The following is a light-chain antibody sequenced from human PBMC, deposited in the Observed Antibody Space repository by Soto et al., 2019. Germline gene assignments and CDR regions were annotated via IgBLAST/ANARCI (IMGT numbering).Light chain of an antibody. CDR3: HQYGTLPLS. Sequence: EILLTQSPGTLSLSPGDRATLSCRASQSLGSTFLAWYQQKSGQSPRLLIYGASDRATDIPDRFIGSGSGAYFTLTISRLEPEDFAVYFCHQYGTLPLSFGGGTKVEIK. CDR2: GAS. CDR1: QSLGSTF. V-gene: IGKV3-20*01. J-gene: IGKJ4*01.